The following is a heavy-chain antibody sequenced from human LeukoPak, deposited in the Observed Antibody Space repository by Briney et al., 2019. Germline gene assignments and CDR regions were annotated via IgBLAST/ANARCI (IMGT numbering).Heavy chain of an antibody. CDR2: ISYDGSNK. CDR1: GFTFSSYG. V-gene: IGHV3-30*03. CDR3: ARDLVSNYEDSGYYYYGMDV. J-gene: IGHJ6*02. Sequence: GRSLRLSCAASGFTFSSYGMHWVRQAPGKGLEWVAVISYDGSNKYYADSVKGRFTISRDNSKNTLYLQMNSLRAEDTAVYYCARDLVSNYEDSGYYYYGMDVWGQGTTVTVSS. D-gene: IGHD4-11*01.